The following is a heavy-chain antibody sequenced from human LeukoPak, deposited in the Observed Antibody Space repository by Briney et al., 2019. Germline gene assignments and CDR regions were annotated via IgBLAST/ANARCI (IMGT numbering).Heavy chain of an antibody. D-gene: IGHD6-19*01. J-gene: IGHJ3*02. V-gene: IGHV1-8*01. CDR2: MNPNSGNT. CDR3: ARAAVSSGWYVGDAFDI. Sequence: ASVKVSCKASGYTFTSYDTNWVRQATGQGLEWMGWMNPNSGNTGYAQKFQGRVTMTRNTSISTAYMELSSLRSEDTAVYYCARAAVSSGWYVGDAFDIWGQGTMVTVSS. CDR1: GYTFTSYD.